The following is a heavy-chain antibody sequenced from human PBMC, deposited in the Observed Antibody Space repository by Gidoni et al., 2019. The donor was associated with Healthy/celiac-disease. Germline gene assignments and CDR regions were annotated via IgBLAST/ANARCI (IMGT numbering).Heavy chain of an antibody. Sequence: QFTLKEAGPVLVKPTETLTLTCTSPGFSPSNARMGVSWIRQPPGKALEWLAVIFWNDEKSYSTALKRRLIISMDTSRCLVVLTMTTMARVDTAAYYGARLTYYYDRSGYSPDYWGQGTLVTVSS. CDR2: IFWNDEK. CDR1: GFSPSNARMG. J-gene: IGHJ4*02. D-gene: IGHD3-22*01. CDR3: ARLTYYYDRSGYSPDY. V-gene: IGHV2-26*01.